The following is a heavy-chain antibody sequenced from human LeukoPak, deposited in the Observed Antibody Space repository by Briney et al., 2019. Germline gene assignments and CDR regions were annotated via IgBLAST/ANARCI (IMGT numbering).Heavy chain of an antibody. CDR2: ISWNSGSI. V-gene: IGHV3-9*01. D-gene: IGHD3-10*01. J-gene: IGHJ3*02. CDR3: AKDRAYYYGSGDDAFDI. Sequence: GRSLRLSCAASGFTFDDYAMHWVRQAPGKGLEWVLGISWNSGSIGYADSVKGRFTISRDNAKNSLYLQMNSLRAEDTAVYYCAKDRAYYYGSGDDAFDIWGQGTMVTVSS. CDR1: GFTFDDYA.